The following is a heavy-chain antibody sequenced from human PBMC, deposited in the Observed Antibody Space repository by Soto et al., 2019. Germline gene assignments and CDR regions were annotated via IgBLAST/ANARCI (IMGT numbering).Heavy chain of an antibody. J-gene: IGHJ4*02. D-gene: IGHD2-15*01. V-gene: IGHV1-69*02. CDR3: ARLHRGYCSGGSCQPPDY. CDR1: GGTFSSYT. CDR2: IIPILGIA. Sequence: QVQLVQSGAEVKKPGSSVKVSCKASGGTFSSYTISWVRQAPGQGLEWMGRIIPILGIANYAQKVQGRVTITADKSTSTAYMELSSLRSEDTAVYYCARLHRGYCSGGSCQPPDYWGQGTLVTVSS.